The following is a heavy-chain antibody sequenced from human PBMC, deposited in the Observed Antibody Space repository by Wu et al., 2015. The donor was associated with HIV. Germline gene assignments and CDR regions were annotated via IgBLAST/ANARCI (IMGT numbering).Heavy chain of an antibody. V-gene: IGHV1-8*01. Sequence: QVQLVQSGAEVKKPGASVKVSCKASGYTFNSYDINWVRQASGQGLEWIGWMNPYSGSTGYARNFRGRVTMTRNSSIGTAYMELSSLRSEDTAVYFCARVKGVMYSSDYYFAYWGQGTLVTVSS. CDR1: GYTFNSYD. CDR2: MNPYSGST. J-gene: IGHJ4*02. CDR3: ARVKGVMYSSDYYFAY. D-gene: IGHD3-22*01.